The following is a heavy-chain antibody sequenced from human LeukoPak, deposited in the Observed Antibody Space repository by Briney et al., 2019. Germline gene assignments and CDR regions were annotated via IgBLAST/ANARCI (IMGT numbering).Heavy chain of an antibody. Sequence: GGSLRLSCAASGFTFSSYAMHWVRQAPGKGLEWVAVISYDGSNKYYADSVKGRFTISRDNSKNTLYLQMNSLRAEDTAVYYCARSGLGPYYYYYMDVWGEGTTVTVSS. D-gene: IGHD6-19*01. V-gene: IGHV3-30*01. CDR1: GFTFSSYA. J-gene: IGHJ6*03. CDR2: ISYDGSNK. CDR3: ARSGLGPYYYYYMDV.